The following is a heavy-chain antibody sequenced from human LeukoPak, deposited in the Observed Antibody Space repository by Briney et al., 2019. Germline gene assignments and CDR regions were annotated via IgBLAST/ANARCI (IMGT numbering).Heavy chain of an antibody. D-gene: IGHD5-18*01. V-gene: IGHV4-59*08. CDR2: IYYSGNT. CDR1: GGSISSDY. CDR3: ARRRRGGYSYGYGAFDI. J-gene: IGHJ3*02. Sequence: PSETLSLTCTVSGGSISSDYWSWIRQPPGKGLEWIGYIYYSGNTNYSPSLKSRVTVSVDTSKNQFSLKLSSVTATDTAVYYCARRRRGGYSYGYGAFDIWGQGTMVTVSS.